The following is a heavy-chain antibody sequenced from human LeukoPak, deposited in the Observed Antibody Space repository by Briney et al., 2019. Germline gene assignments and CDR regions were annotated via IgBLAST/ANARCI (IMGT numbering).Heavy chain of an antibody. CDR2: IYHSGST. V-gene: IGHV4-38-2*02. CDR3: ATAVIQDSSGWQFDY. CDR1: GYSISSGYY. D-gene: IGHD6-19*01. Sequence: SETLSLTCTVSGYSISSGYYWGWIRQPPGKGLGWIGSIYHSGSTFYNPSLTSRLTISVDTSKNHFSQNLSSATAADTAVYYCATAVIQDSSGWQFDYWGHGTLVTASS. J-gene: IGHJ4*01.